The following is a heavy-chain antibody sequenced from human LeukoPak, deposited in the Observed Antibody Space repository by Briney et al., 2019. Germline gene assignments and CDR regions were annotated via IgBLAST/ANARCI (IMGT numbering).Heavy chain of an antibody. V-gene: IGHV3-48*04. CDR3: ATTPFGETP. CDR2: ISSSSSTI. D-gene: IGHD3-10*01. Sequence: GGSLRLSCAASGFTFSSYSMNWVRQAPGKGLEWVSYISSSSSTIYYAGSVKGRFTISRDNAKNSLYLQMNSLRAEDTAVYYCATTPFGETPWGQGTLVTVSS. CDR1: GFTFSSYS. J-gene: IGHJ5*02.